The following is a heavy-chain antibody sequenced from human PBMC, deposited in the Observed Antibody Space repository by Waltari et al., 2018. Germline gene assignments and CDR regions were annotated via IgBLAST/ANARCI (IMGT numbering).Heavy chain of an antibody. D-gene: IGHD2-15*01. CDR2: IYYSGST. CDR3: ARVVGGWDVYYYYYMDV. Sequence: QVQLQESGPGLVKPSETLSLTCTVSGGSISSYYLSWIRQPPGKGLEWIGYIYYSGSTNYNPSLKSRVTISVDTSKNQFSLKLSSVTAADTAVYYCARVVGGWDVYYYYYMDVWGKGTTVTISS. J-gene: IGHJ6*03. CDR1: GGSISSYY. V-gene: IGHV4-59*01.